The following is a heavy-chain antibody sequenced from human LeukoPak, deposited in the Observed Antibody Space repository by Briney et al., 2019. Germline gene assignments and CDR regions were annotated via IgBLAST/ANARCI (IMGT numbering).Heavy chain of an antibody. V-gene: IGHV1-2*02. Sequence: ASVKVSCKASGYTFTGYYMHWVRQAPGQGLEWMGWINPNSGGTNYAQKFQGRVTMTRDTSISTAYMELSRLRSDDTAVYYCAGDRVGYYYDSSGTNWFDPWGQGTPVTVSS. D-gene: IGHD3-22*01. CDR2: INPNSGGT. CDR1: GYTFTGYY. CDR3: AGDRVGYYYDSSGTNWFDP. J-gene: IGHJ5*02.